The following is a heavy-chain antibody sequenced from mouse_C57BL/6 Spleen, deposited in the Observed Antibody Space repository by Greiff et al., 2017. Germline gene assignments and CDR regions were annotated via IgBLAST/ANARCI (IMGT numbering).Heavy chain of an antibody. CDR1: GYTFTDYY. V-gene: IGHV1-84*01. J-gene: IGHJ1*03. CDR2: IYPGSGNT. D-gene: IGHD1-1*01. Sequence: QVQLKESGPELVKPGASVKISCKASGYTFTDYYINWVKQRPGQGLEWIGWIYPGSGNTKYNEKFKGKATLTVDTSSSTAYMQLSSLTSEDSAVYFCARAAAFGDYYGSSKSRWYFDVWGTGTTVTVSS. CDR3: ARAAAFGDYYGSSKSRWYFDV.